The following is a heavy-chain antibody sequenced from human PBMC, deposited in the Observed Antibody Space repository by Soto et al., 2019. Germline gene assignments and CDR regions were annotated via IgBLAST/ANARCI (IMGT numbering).Heavy chain of an antibody. CDR2: IDPSDSYT. CDR1: GYSFTSYW. V-gene: IGHV5-10-1*01. J-gene: IGHJ4*02. Sequence: PGESLKISCKGSGYSFTSYWISWVRQMPGKGLEWMGRIDPSDSYTNYSPSFQGHVTISADKSIGTAYLQWSSLKASDTAMYYCARHFLAAMATLSYRGQGTLVTVSS. CDR3: ARHFLAAMATLSY. D-gene: IGHD5-18*01.